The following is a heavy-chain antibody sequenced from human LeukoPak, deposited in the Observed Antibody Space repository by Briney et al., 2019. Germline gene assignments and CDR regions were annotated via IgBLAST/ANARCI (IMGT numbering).Heavy chain of an antibody. CDR3: AREGIWYDSSGYYPWYYFDY. Sequence: ASVKDSCKASGYTFTSYGISWVRQASGQGLEWMGWISAYNGNTNYAQKLQGRVTMTTDTSTSTAYMELRSLRSDDTAVYYCAREGIWYDSSGYYPWYYFDYWGQGTLVTVSS. CDR1: GYTFTSYG. V-gene: IGHV1-18*01. D-gene: IGHD3-22*01. CDR2: ISAYNGNT. J-gene: IGHJ4*02.